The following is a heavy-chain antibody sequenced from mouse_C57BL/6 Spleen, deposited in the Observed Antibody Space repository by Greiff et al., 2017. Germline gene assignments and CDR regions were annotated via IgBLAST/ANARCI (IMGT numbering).Heavy chain of an antibody. D-gene: IGHD1-1*01. CDR1: GYTFTSYW. V-gene: IGHV1-64*01. CDR2: IFPNSGST. CDR3: SRKDTDYAMDY. Sequence: QVQLQQPGAELVKPGASVKLSCKASGYTFTSYWMHWVKQRPGQGLEWIGMIFPNSGSTNYNEKFKSKAPLPVDKSSSPAYMQLSSLTSEDSSVYYCSRKDTDYAMDYWGQGTSVTVSS. J-gene: IGHJ4*01.